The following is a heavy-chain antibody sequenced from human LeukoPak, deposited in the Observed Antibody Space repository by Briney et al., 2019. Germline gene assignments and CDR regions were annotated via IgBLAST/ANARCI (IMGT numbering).Heavy chain of an antibody. J-gene: IGHJ4*02. Sequence: ASVKVSCKASGYTFTSYAMNWVRQAPGQGLEWMGWINTNTGNPMYAQGFTGRFVFSLDTSVSTAYLQISSLKTEDTAVYYYARGGTGSGWSFDYWGQGTLVTVSS. CDR2: INTNTGNP. CDR1: GYTFTSYA. V-gene: IGHV7-4-1*02. CDR3: ARGGTGSGWSFDY. D-gene: IGHD6-19*01.